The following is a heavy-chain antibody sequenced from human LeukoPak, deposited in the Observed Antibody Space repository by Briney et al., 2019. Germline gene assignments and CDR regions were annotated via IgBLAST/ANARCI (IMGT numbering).Heavy chain of an antibody. CDR3: ARPATVDY. V-gene: IGHV4-39*01. Sequence: SETLSLTCTVSGGSISMNGYYWGWIRQPPGKGLEWIGCISYSGSTYYNPSLKSRVTVSRDTSKNQFSLKLSSVTAADTAVYYCARPATVDYWGQGILVTVSS. CDR1: GGSISMNGYY. CDR2: ISYSGST. J-gene: IGHJ4*02.